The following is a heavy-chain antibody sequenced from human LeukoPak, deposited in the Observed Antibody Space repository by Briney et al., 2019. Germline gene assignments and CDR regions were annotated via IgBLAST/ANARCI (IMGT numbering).Heavy chain of an antibody. CDR3: ARVTTMVRGVWFPFDP. J-gene: IGHJ5*02. Sequence: GASVKVSCKASGYTFTSYGISWVRQAPGQGLEWMGWISPYNGNTNYAQKLQGRVTMTTDTSTSTAYMELRSLRSDDTAVYYCARVTTMVRGVWFPFDPWGQGTLVTVSS. CDR2: ISPYNGNT. V-gene: IGHV1-18*01. D-gene: IGHD3-10*01. CDR1: GYTFTSYG.